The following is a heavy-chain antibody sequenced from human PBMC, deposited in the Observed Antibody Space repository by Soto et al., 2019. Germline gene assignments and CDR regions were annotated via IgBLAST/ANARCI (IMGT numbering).Heavy chain of an antibody. V-gene: IGHV4-34*01. J-gene: IGHJ6*02. D-gene: IGHD2-2*03. Sequence: PSETLSLTCAVYGGSFSGYYWSWISQPPGKGLEWIGEIDHSGSTNYNQSLKSRVTISVDTSKNQFSLKLSSVTAADTAVYYCARGNGYCSSTSCTQYYYYGMDVWGQGTTVTVSS. CDR3: ARGNGYCSSTSCTQYYYYGMDV. CDR2: IDHSGST. CDR1: GGSFSGYY.